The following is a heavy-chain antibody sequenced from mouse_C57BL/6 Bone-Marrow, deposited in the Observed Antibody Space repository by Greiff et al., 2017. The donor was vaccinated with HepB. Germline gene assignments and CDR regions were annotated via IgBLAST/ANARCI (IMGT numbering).Heavy chain of an antibody. CDR3: ARDYYGSSPAWFAY. CDR2: IYPGDGDT. D-gene: IGHD1-1*01. Sequence: QVQLQQSGPELVKPGASVKISCKASGYAFSSSWMNWVKQRPGKGLEWIGRIYPGDGDTNYNGKFKGKATLTADKSSSIAYMQLSSLTSEDSAVYFCARDYYGSSPAWFAYWGQGTLVTVSA. V-gene: IGHV1-82*01. CDR1: GYAFSSSW. J-gene: IGHJ3*01.